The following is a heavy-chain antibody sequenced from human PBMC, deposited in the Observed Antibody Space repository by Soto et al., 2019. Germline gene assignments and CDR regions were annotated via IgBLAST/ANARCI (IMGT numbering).Heavy chain of an antibody. CDR3: ATQSTPIAAAGAIGP. CDR2: FEPEDGET. Sequence: ASVKVSSKASGYTLTELSMHLLRQSPGTGLEWMGGFEPEDGETIYAQKFQGTVTMTADTSTDTAYTELTSLKSQDTAGYYNATQSTPIAAAGAIGPWGQGTLVTVSS. J-gene: IGHJ5*02. CDR1: GYTLTELS. D-gene: IGHD6-13*01. V-gene: IGHV1-24*01.